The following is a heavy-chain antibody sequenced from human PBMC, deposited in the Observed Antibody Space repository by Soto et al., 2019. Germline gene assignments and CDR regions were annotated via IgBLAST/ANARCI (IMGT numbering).Heavy chain of an antibody. J-gene: IGHJ5*02. V-gene: IGHV3-23*01. D-gene: IGHD5-18*01. CDR2: ISGSGGST. CDR1: VYPLGDSY. Sequence: GGSLGLSCAGCVYPLGDSYVSWIRQAPGKGLEWVSAISGSGGSTYYADSVKGRFTISRDNSKNTLYLQMNSLRAEDTAVYYCAKVMVKNWFDPWGQRTLVTVSS. CDR3: AKVMVKNWFDP.